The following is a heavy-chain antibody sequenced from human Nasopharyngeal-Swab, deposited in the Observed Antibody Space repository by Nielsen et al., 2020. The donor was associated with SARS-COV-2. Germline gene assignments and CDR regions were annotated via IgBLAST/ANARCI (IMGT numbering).Heavy chain of an antibody. CDR2: ISVSGDFT. Sequence: GGSLRLSCAASGFTFTTYAMSWVRQAPGKGLEWVSDISVSGDFTYYADSVKGRFTVSGDNSQNTFYLQMDSLRADDTAVYYCAKSYSGGYDASDIWGQGTMVTVSS. J-gene: IGHJ3*02. V-gene: IGHV3-23*01. CDR3: AKSYSGGYDASDI. D-gene: IGHD1-26*01. CDR1: GFTFTTYA.